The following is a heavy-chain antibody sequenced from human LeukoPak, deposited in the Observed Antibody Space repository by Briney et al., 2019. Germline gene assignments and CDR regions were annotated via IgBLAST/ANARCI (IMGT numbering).Heavy chain of an antibody. J-gene: IGHJ4*02. V-gene: IGHV3-23*01. CDR1: GVTFRSYA. CDR3: AKDRGYSYGYFDY. CDR2: ISGSGRDT. Sequence: GGSLRLSCAASGVTFRSYAMSWVRQAPGKGLEWVSAISGSGRDTYYADSVKGRFTISRDTSKNTLFLQMDSLRAEDTAVYYCAKDRGYSYGYFDYWGQGTLVTVSS. D-gene: IGHD5-18*01.